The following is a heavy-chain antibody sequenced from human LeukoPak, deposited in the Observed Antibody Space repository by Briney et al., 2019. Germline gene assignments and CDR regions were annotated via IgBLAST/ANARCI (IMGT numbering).Heavy chain of an antibody. V-gene: IGHV1-69*01. J-gene: IGHJ3*02. D-gene: IGHD3-22*01. Sequence: SVKVSCKASGGTFSSYAISWVRQAPGQGLEWMGGIIPIFGTANYAQKFQGRVTITADESTSTVYMELSSLRSEDTAVYYCARDDDSSGYGAFDIWGQGTMVTVSS. CDR1: GGTFSSYA. CDR3: ARDDDSSGYGAFDI. CDR2: IIPIFGTA.